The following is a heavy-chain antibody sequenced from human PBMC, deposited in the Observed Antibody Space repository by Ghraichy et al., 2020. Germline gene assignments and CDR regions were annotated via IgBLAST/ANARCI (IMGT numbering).Heavy chain of an antibody. CDR2: IKQDGSEK. CDR3: VRGWYDY. J-gene: IGHJ4*02. D-gene: IGHD2-15*01. V-gene: IGHV3-7*03. Sequence: GGSLRLSCAASGFTFSDYWMSWVRQAPGKGLEWVANIKQDGSEKYYVHSVKGRFTISRDNAKNSLYLQMNSLRAEDTAPYYCVRGWYDYWGQGTLVTVSS. CDR1: GFTFSDYW.